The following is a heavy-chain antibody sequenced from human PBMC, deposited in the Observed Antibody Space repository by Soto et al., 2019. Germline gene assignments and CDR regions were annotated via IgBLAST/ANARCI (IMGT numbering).Heavy chain of an antibody. V-gene: IGHV1-46*01. Sequence: QVQLVQSGAEVKKPGASVKVSCKASGYTFTSYYIHCVRQAPGQGLEWMGVINPSGGSTSYAQKFEGRVTMTRDTSTSTVYMELSSLRSEDTAVYYCARVRGGELYDGMDVWGQGTKVTVSS. J-gene: IGHJ6*02. CDR1: GYTFTSYY. CDR3: ARVRGGELYDGMDV. CDR2: INPSGGST. D-gene: IGHD3-10*01.